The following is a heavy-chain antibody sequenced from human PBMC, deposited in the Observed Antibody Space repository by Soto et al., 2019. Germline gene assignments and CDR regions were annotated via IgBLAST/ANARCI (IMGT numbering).Heavy chain of an antibody. J-gene: IGHJ4*02. D-gene: IGHD2-8*02. V-gene: IGHV4-34*01. Sequence: PSETLSLTCAVYGGSFSGYYWTWIRQPPGTGLEWIGEINHNGSTNYNPSLKSRVTITVDTSKNQFSIKLNTVTDADTAVNYCARDKITGLFDYWGQGTLVTVSS. CDR3: ARDKITGLFDY. CDR1: GGSFSGYY. CDR2: INHNGST.